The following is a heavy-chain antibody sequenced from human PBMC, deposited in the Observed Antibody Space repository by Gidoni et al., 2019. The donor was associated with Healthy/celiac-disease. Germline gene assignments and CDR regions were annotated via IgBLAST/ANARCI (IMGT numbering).Heavy chain of an antibody. D-gene: IGHD3-22*01. CDR2: IYHSGST. CDR1: GYSISSGYY. J-gene: IGHJ3*02. Sequence: QVQLQESGPGLVKPSETLSLTCAVSGYSISSGYYWGWIRQPPGKGLEWIVSIYHSGSTYYTPSLKSRVTISVDTSKNQFSLKLSSVTAADTAVYYCARVSSGYSRGAFGIWGQGTMVTVSS. V-gene: IGHV4-38-2*01. CDR3: ARVSSGYSRGAFGI.